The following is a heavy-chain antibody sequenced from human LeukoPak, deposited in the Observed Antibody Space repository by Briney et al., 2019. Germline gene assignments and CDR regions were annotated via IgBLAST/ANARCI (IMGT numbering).Heavy chain of an antibody. CDR2: INWNGGGT. J-gene: IGHJ6*02. D-gene: IGHD1-26*01. V-gene: IGHV3-9*01. Sequence: GRSLRLSCAATGFTFKDYGMHWVRQPPGKGREWVSSINWNGGGTDYADSVKGRFTISRDNAKNSLYLQLSSLRPEDTALYYCAKHMRATNTYSFFGLDVWGQGTTVTVSS. CDR1: GFTFKDYG. CDR3: AKHMRATNTYSFFGLDV.